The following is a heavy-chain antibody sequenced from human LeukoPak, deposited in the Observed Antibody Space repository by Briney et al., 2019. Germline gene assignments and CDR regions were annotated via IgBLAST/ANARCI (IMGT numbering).Heavy chain of an antibody. CDR1: GYTFTSYY. CDR3: ARAFYYDSSGYYSGASDY. Sequence: ASVKVSCKASGYTFTSYYMHWVRQAPGQGLEWMGIINPSGGSTSYAQKFQGRVTMTRDTSTSTVYMELSSLGSEDTAVYYCARAFYYDSSGYYSGASDYWGQGTLVTVSS. V-gene: IGHV1-46*01. D-gene: IGHD3-22*01. J-gene: IGHJ4*02. CDR2: INPSGGST.